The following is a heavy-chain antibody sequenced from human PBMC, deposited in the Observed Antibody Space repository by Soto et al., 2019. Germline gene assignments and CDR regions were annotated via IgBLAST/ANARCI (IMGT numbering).Heavy chain of an antibody. D-gene: IGHD3-22*01. CDR1: GFTFSSYA. J-gene: IGHJ3*01. Sequence: EVQLLESGGGLVQPGGSLRLSCAASGFTFSSYAMTWVRQAPGKGLEWVSSISGSGGSTYYAASVKGRFTISRDNSKKTLTLHMTNLRAEDKAVNYCAKDGQWYNYYDGSGDHQGGDLWGQGTLVTVSS. CDR2: ISGSGGST. V-gene: IGHV3-23*01. CDR3: AKDGQWYNYYDGSGDHQGGDL.